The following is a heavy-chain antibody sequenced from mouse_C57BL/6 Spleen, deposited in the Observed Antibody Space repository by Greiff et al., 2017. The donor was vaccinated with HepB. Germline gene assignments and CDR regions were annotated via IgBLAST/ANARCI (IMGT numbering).Heavy chain of an antibody. Sequence: VKLVESGPELVKPGASVKISCKASGYAFSSSWMNWVKQRPGKGLEWIGRIYPGDGDTNYNGKFKGKATLTADKSSSTAYMPLSSLTSEDSAVYFCARSVDYYGSSFDYWGQGTTLTVSS. J-gene: IGHJ2*01. CDR1: GYAFSSSW. CDR3: ARSVDYYGSSFDY. V-gene: IGHV1-82*01. D-gene: IGHD1-1*01. CDR2: IYPGDGDT.